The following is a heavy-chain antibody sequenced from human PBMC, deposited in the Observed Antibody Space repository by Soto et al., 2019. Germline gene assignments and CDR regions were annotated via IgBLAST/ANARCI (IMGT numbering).Heavy chain of an antibody. V-gene: IGHV3-74*01. D-gene: IGHD3-22*01. Sequence: GSLRLTCLTSGFTFSKNWMHWVRQAPGKGLVWVSRLNSDGNSTSYADTVKGRFSISRDNAKNTLYLQMNSLRAEDTALYYCAKLGVTTPFDYWGQGTLVTVSS. J-gene: IGHJ4*02. CDR3: AKLGVTTPFDY. CDR2: LNSDGNST. CDR1: GFTFSKNW.